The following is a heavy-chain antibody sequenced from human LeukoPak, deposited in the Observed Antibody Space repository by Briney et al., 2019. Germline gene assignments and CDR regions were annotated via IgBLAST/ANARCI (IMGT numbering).Heavy chain of an antibody. CDR2: INHSGST. Sequence: SETLSLTCAVYGGSFSGYFWSWIRQPPGKGLEWIGEINHSGSTNYNPSLKSRVTISVDPSKNQFSLKLTSVSAADTAVYYCARGRYYYGLGGYGWFDPWGQGTLVTVSS. D-gene: IGHD3-10*01. CDR1: GGSFSGYF. CDR3: ARGRYYYGLGGYGWFDP. V-gene: IGHV4-34*01. J-gene: IGHJ5*02.